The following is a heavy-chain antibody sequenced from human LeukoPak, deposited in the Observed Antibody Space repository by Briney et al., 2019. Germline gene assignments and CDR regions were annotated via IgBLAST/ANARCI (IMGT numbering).Heavy chain of an antibody. V-gene: IGHV3-30*04. J-gene: IGHJ4*02. CDR3: ARYYYDSSGYYYFDY. D-gene: IGHD3-22*01. Sequence: GGSLRLSCAASGFTFSSYAMHWVRRAPGKGLEWMAVISYDGSNKYYADSVKGRFTISRDNSKNTLYLQMNSLRAEDTAVYYCARYYYDSSGYYYFDYWGQGTLVTVSS. CDR2: ISYDGSNK. CDR1: GFTFSSYA.